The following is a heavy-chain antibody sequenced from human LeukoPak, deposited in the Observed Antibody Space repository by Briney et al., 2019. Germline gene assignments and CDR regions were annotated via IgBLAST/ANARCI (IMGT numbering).Heavy chain of an antibody. Sequence: ASVKVSCKASGYTFSGFYIHWVRQAPGQGLEWVGWVSTYNGNTNYAQKFQGRVTMTTDTSTSTAYMELRSLRSDDTAVYYCARDLPYSSTWESIDYWGQGTLVTVSS. CDR1: GYTFSGFY. V-gene: IGHV1-18*04. CDR2: VSTYNGNT. J-gene: IGHJ4*02. D-gene: IGHD6-13*01. CDR3: ARDLPYSSTWESIDY.